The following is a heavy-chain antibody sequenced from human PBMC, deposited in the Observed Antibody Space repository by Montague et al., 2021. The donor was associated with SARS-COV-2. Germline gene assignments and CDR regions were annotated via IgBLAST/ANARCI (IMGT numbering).Heavy chain of an antibody. D-gene: IGHD1-1*01. V-gene: IGHV3-7*05. J-gene: IGHJ3*02. CDR2: INQDGSEQ. CDR3: ARGVGRYNWNDYDAFDI. CDR1: GFTLSNYW. Sequence: SLRLSCPASGFTLSNYWMSWFRQAPGKGLEWVANINQDGSEQYHVDSVRGRFTISRDNAKNSLYLQMNSLRAEDTALYFCARGVGRYNWNDYDAFDIWGQGTMVTVSS.